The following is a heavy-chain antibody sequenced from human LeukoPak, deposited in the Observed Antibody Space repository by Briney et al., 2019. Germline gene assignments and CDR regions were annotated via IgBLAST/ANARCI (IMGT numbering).Heavy chain of an antibody. CDR2: IYHSGNT. J-gene: IGHJ4*02. V-gene: IGHV4-38-2*01. CDR3: ARRGTYGDYVDY. Sequence: PSETLSLTCAVSGYSISSGYYWGWIRQPPGKGLEWIGNIYHSGNTYYNPSLKSRVTISVDTSTNHFSLKLTTVTAADTAVYYCARRGTYGDYVDYWGQGTLVTVSS. D-gene: IGHD4-17*01. CDR1: GYSISSGYY.